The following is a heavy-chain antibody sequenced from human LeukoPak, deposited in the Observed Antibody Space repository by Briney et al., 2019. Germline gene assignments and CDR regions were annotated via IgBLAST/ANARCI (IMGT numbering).Heavy chain of an antibody. CDR1: GYTFTSYD. J-gene: IGHJ4*02. CDR3: ARARGDFDY. Sequence: ASVKVSSKASGYTFTSYDINWVRQATGQGLEWMGWMNPNSGNTGCAQKIQGRVTMTRNTSISTAYMELSSLRSEDTAVYYCARARGDFDYWGQGTLVTVSS. V-gene: IGHV1-8*01. D-gene: IGHD3-10*01. CDR2: MNPNSGNT.